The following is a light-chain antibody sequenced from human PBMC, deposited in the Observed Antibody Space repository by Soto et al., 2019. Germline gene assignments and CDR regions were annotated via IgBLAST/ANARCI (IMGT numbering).Light chain of an antibody. V-gene: IGLV1-44*01. CDR3: AAWDDSLNGWV. CDR2: NNN. J-gene: IGLJ3*02. Sequence: QSVVTQPPSASGTPGQRVTISCSGGRPNIGRNTVNWYQQLPGTAPKLLIFNNNQRPSGVPDRFSGSKSDTSASLAISGLQSEDEGGYYCAAWDDSLNGWVFGGGTKLAVL. CDR1: RPNIGRNT.